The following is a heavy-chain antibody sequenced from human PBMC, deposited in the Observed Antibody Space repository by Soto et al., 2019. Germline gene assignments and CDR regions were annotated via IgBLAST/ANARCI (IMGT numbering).Heavy chain of an antibody. CDR3: ANSPVGLEATYAFDI. D-gene: IGHD5-12*01. Sequence: SETLSLTCTVSGGSISTGGYYWIWIRQHPGKGLEGIGYIYHSGSTYYNPSLKSRVAISLDTSKNQFSLRLSSVTAADTAVYYCANSPVGLEATYAFDIWGQGTMVTVSS. V-gene: IGHV4-31*03. CDR1: GGSISTGGYY. J-gene: IGHJ3*02. CDR2: IYHSGST.